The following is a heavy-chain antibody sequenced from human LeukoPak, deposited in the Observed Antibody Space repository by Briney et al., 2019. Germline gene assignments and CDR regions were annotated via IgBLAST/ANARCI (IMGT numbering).Heavy chain of an antibody. J-gene: IGHJ5*02. Sequence: PGGSLRLSCAASGITFSSYAMSWVRQAPGKGLEWVSLISGSGASTNYADSVKGRFTISRDNSKNTLYLQMNSLRADDTAVYYCAKDEASSWSKNWFDPWGQGTLVTVSS. CDR1: GITFSSYA. CDR2: ISGSGAST. V-gene: IGHV3-23*01. CDR3: AKDEASSWSKNWFDP. D-gene: IGHD6-13*01.